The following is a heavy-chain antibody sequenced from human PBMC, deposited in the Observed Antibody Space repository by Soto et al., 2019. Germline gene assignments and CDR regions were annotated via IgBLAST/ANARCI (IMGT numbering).Heavy chain of an antibody. CDR3: AHYGSGRAFDI. Sequence: QVHLQESGPGLVKPSQTLSLTCSVSGGSISSGDYYWSWIRQPPGKGLEWIGYVYYSGSTYYNPSHKSRVNISVDTYKNQFSLKLSSVTAADTAVYYCAHYGSGRAFDIWGQGTMVTLSS. V-gene: IGHV4-30-4*01. CDR2: VYYSGST. D-gene: IGHD6-19*01. CDR1: GGSISSGDYY. J-gene: IGHJ3*02.